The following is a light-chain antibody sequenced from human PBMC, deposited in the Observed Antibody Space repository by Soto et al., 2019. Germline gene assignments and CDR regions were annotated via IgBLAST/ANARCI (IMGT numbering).Light chain of an antibody. Sequence: DIVMTQSPDSLAVSLGERATINCKSSQNILYSSNNKNYLTWYQQKPGQPPKVVIYWASTRESGVPDRFSGSGSGTNFTLTISSLQTEDVAVYYFQQYFSTPYSFGPGTKLQIK. CDR2: WAS. CDR1: QNILYSSNNKNY. V-gene: IGKV4-1*01. CDR3: QQYFSTPYS. J-gene: IGKJ2*03.